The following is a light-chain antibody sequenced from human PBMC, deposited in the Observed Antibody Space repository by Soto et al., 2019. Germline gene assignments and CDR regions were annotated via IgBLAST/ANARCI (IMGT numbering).Light chain of an antibody. CDR3: CSYAGSSNFVV. Sequence: QSVLTQPASVSGSPGQSITISCTGTSSDIGTYNLVSWYQHYPGKAPKLMIYEGIKRPSGVSNRFSGSKSGNTAFLTISGLQAEDEADYYCCSYAGSSNFVVFGGGTKLTVL. CDR2: EGI. J-gene: IGLJ2*01. CDR1: SSDIGTYNL. V-gene: IGLV2-23*03.